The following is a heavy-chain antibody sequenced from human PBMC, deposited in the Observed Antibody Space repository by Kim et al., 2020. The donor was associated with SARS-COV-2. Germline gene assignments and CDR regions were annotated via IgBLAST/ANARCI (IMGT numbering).Heavy chain of an antibody. J-gene: IGHJ4*02. Sequence: ASVKVSCKASGYTFTSYAMHWVRQAPGQRLEWMGWINVGNGNTKYSQKFQGRVTIMRDTSASTAYMELSSLRSEDTAVYYCAILYVGFEYWGQGTLVTVSS. V-gene: IGHV1-3*01. CDR3: AILYVGFEY. CDR1: GYTFTSYA. CDR2: INVGNGNT. D-gene: IGHD2-8*01.